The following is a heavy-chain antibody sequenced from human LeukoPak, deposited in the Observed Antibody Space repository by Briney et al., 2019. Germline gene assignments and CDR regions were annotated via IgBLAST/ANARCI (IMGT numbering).Heavy chain of an antibody. J-gene: IGHJ5*02. V-gene: IGHV3-23*01. CDR3: AKRACSSTSCPNWFDP. Sequence: PGGSLRLSCAASGFTFSSYAMSWVRQAPGKGLEWVSAISGSGGSTYYADSVKGRFTISRDNSKNTLYLQMNSLRAEDTAVYYCAKRACSSTSCPNWFDPWGQGTLVTVSS. CDR1: GFTFSSYA. CDR2: ISGSGGST. D-gene: IGHD2-2*01.